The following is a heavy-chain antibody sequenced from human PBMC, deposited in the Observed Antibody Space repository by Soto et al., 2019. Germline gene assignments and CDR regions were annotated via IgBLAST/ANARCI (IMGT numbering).Heavy chain of an antibody. D-gene: IGHD7-27*01. CDR3: ARDENWGYVWIDP. CDR2: IYPGDSDT. J-gene: IGHJ5*02. Sequence: GESLKISCKDYGYSFTNNWIAWVRQMPGKGLEWMGSIYPGDSDTRYSPSFEGQVTISADEAIDTAYLQWSSLKASDTAMYYCARDENWGYVWIDPWGPGTLVTVSS. CDR1: GYSFTNNW. V-gene: IGHV5-51*01.